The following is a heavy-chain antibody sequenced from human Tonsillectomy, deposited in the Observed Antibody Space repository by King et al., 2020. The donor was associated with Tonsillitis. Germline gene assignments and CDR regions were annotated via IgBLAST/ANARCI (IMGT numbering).Heavy chain of an antibody. D-gene: IGHD6-25*01. CDR3: ARERLYSSGWGIDY. CDR2: ISYDGSRK. V-gene: IGHV3-33*05. CDR1: GFTFRNYG. Sequence: VQLVESGGGVVQPGRSLRLSCAASGFTFRNYGMHWVRQAPGKGLDWVAVISYDGSRKNYADSVKGRFAISRDNSNSTVYLQVYSLRAEDTALYYCARERLYSSGWGIDYWGQGTPVTVSS. J-gene: IGHJ4*02.